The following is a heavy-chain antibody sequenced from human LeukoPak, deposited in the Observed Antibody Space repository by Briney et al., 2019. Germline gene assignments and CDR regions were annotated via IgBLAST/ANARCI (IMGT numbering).Heavy chain of an antibody. V-gene: IGHV4-4*07. D-gene: IGHD6-13*01. CDR3: ASSPAAAGTNWFDP. CDR1: GGSISSYY. CDR2: IYTSGST. J-gene: IGHJ5*02. Sequence: PSETLSLTCTVSGGSISSYYWSWIRQPAGKGLEWIGRIYTSGSTNYNPSLKSRVTMSVDTSKNQFSLKLSSVTAADTAVYYCASSPAAAGTNWFDPWGQGTLVTVSS.